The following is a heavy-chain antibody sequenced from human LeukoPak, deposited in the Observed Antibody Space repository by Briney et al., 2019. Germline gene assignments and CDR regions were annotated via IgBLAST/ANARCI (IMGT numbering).Heavy chain of an antibody. Sequence: GASVKVSCKASGYTFTSYGISWVRQAPGQGLEWMGRIIPIVGIANYAQKFQGRVTITADKSTSTAYMELSSLRSEDTAVYYCARDRLPGSLGYWGQGTLVTVSS. CDR1: GYTFTSYG. J-gene: IGHJ4*02. D-gene: IGHD6-25*01. CDR2: IIPIVGIA. V-gene: IGHV1-69*04. CDR3: ARDRLPGSLGY.